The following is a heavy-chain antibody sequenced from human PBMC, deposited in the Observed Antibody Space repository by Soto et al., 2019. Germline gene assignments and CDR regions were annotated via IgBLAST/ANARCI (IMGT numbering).Heavy chain of an antibody. Sequence: QVQLVQSGAEVKKPGSSGKVSCKASGGTFSTYTLYWVRQAPGQGLEWMGGISPGIDIRDYAQKFQGRVTITADESTSTVYMQLSTLITEDTSLYDCAGGMCFGGSCYLDVWGQGTLVTVSS. CDR2: ISPGIDIR. V-gene: IGHV1-69*12. CDR3: AGGMCFGGSCYLDV. D-gene: IGHD2-15*01. J-gene: IGHJ4*02. CDR1: GGTFSTYT.